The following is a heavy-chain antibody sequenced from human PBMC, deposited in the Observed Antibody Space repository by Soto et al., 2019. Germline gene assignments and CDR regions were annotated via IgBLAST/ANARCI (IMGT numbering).Heavy chain of an antibody. CDR3: ARDTYNGKQGYRGVFDI. J-gene: IGHJ3*02. CDR1: GYTFTSYG. V-gene: IGHV1-18*01. CDR2: ISAYNGNT. D-gene: IGHD1-20*01. Sequence: GASVKVSCKASGYTFTSYGISWVRQAPGQGLEWMGWISAYNGNTNYAQKLQGRVTMTTDTSTSTAYMELRSLRSDDTAVYYCARDTYNGKQGYRGVFDIRGQGTWVPVSS.